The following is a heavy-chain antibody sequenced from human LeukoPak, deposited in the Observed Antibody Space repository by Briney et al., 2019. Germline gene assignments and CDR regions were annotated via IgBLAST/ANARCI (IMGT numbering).Heavy chain of an antibody. Sequence: GGSLRLSCAASGFTFSSYAMHWVRQAPGKGLEWVAVISYDGSNKYYADSVKGRFTISRDNSKNTLYLQMNSLRAEDTAVYYCARGVAAASYRGQGTLVTVSS. CDR3: ARGVAAASY. J-gene: IGHJ4*02. D-gene: IGHD2-15*01. V-gene: IGHV3-30-3*01. CDR2: ISYDGSNK. CDR1: GFTFSSYA.